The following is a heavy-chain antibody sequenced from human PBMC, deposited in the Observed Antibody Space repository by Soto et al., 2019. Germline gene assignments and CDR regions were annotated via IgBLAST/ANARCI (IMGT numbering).Heavy chain of an antibody. CDR3: ARAGHSSSSEGANWFDP. V-gene: IGHV4-31*03. CDR1: GGSISSGGYY. D-gene: IGHD6-6*01. Sequence: SETLSLTCTVSGGSISSGGYYWSWIRQHPGKGLEWIGYIYYSGSTYFNPSLKSRLTMSVDTSKNQFSLQLSSATAADTAVYYCARAGHSSSSEGANWFDPWGQGTLVTVSS. J-gene: IGHJ5*02. CDR2: IYYSGST.